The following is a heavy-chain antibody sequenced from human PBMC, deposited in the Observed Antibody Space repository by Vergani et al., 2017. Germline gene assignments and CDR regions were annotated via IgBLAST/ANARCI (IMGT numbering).Heavy chain of an antibody. J-gene: IGHJ6*03. Sequence: QVQLVESGGGVVQPGRSLRLSCAASGFTFSSYGMHWVRQAPGKGLEWVAVIWYDGSNKYYADSVKGRFTISRDNSKNTLYLQMNSLRAEDTAVYYCARSSITIFGVVNRWDYYMDVWGKGTTVTVSS. CDR3: ARSSITIFGVVNRWDYYMDV. V-gene: IGHV3-33*01. CDR2: IWYDGSNK. CDR1: GFTFSSYG. D-gene: IGHD3-3*01.